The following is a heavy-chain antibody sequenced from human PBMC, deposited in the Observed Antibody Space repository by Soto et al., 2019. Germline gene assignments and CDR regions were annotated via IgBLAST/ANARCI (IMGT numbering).Heavy chain of an antibody. CDR1: GGSISSSSYY. CDR2: IYYSGST. D-gene: IGHD6-6*01. J-gene: IGHJ6*03. V-gene: IGHV4-39*01. CDR3: ARLSSSRPYYYYYYMDG. Sequence: PSETLSLTCTVSGGSISSSSYYWGWIRQPPGKGLEWIGSIYYSGSTYYNPSLKSRVTISVDTSKNQFSLKLSSVTAADTAVYYCARLSSSRPYYYYYYMDGGGKGTTVTVSS.